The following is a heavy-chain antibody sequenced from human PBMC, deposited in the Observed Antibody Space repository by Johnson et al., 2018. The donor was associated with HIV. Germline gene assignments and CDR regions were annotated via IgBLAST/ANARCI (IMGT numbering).Heavy chain of an antibody. D-gene: IGHD3-22*01. CDR1: GFAFSSYW. Sequence: VQLVESGGGLVQRGGSLRLSCAASGFAFSSYWMAWVRQAPGKGLEWVANIKQDGSEKHYVDSVKGRFTISRDSAKNSLYLQMNSLRAEDTALYYCVRGDYDRSDAFDIWGQGTMVTVSS. J-gene: IGHJ3*02. CDR3: VRGDYDRSDAFDI. CDR2: IKQDGSEK. V-gene: IGHV3-7*05.